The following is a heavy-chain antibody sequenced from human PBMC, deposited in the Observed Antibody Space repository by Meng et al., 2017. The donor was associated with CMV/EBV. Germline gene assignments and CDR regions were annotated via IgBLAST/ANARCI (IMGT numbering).Heavy chain of an antibody. J-gene: IGHJ4*02. Sequence: GGSLRLSCAASGFTVSSNYMSWVRQAPGKGLEWVSAIYSGGSTYYADSVKGRFTISRDNSKNTLYLQMNSLRAEDTAVYYCARDSYCGGDCYSDYWGQGTLVTVSS. CDR3: ARDSYCGGDCYSDY. CDR1: GFTVSSNY. CDR2: IYSGGST. V-gene: IGHV3-66*02. D-gene: IGHD2-21*01.